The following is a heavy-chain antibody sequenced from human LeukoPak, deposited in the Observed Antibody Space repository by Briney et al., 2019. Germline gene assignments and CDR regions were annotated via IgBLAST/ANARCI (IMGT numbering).Heavy chain of an antibody. CDR2: ISSSSSYI. CDR3: ARDLKYYDSSGFDY. J-gene: IGHJ4*02. D-gene: IGHD3-22*01. Sequence: GGSLRLSCATSGFTFSSYSLNWVRQAPGKGLEWVSCISSSSSYIYYTDSVKGRFTISRDNAKNSLTLQMNSLRAEDTAVYYCARDLKYYDSSGFDYWGQGTLVTVSS. CDR1: GFTFSSYS. V-gene: IGHV3-21*01.